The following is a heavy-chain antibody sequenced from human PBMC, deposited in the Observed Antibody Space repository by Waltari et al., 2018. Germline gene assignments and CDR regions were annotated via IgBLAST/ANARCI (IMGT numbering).Heavy chain of an antibody. J-gene: IGHJ6*02. CDR1: GFIFDDYT. V-gene: IGHV3-43*01. Sequence: EVKLEESGGVVEQSGGSLKLSCAASGFIFDDYTMHWVRQTQGQGLEWVSLISWDGGKAYYADSGKGRFTISRDNSKNYLYLQMSSLRTEDTGLYYCAKAGGRDYYDSRGHTKGSYKGMDVWAKGPRSPFP. CDR2: ISWDGGKA. CDR3: AKAGGRDYYDSRGHTKGSYKGMDV. D-gene: IGHD3-22*01.